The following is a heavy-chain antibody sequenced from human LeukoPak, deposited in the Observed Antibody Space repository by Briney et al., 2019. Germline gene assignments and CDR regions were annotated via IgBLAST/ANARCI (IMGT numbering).Heavy chain of an antibody. CDR3: ALTFYCSSTSCYEDGVDY. CDR1: GYTFTGYY. J-gene: IGHJ4*02. CDR2: INPNSGGT. D-gene: IGHD2-2*01. V-gene: IGHV1-2*02. Sequence: GASVKVSCTASGYTFTGYYMHWVRQAPGQGLEWMGWINPNSGGTNYAQKFQGRVTMTRDTSISTAYMELSRLRSDDTAVYYCALTFYCSSTSCYEDGVDYWGQGTLVTVSS.